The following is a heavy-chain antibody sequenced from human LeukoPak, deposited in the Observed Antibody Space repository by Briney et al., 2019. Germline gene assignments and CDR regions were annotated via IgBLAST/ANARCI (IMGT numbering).Heavy chain of an antibody. J-gene: IGHJ4*02. CDR1: GFTFSDYY. CDR3: AREVVDTAMMYYFDY. V-gene: IGHV3-11*01. D-gene: IGHD5-18*01. Sequence: GGSLRLSCAASGFTFSDYYMSWIRQAPGKGLEWVSYISSSGSTIYYADSVKGRFTISRDIAKNSLHLQMNSLRAEDTAVYYCAREVVDTAMMYYFDYWGQGTLVTVSS. CDR2: ISSSGSTI.